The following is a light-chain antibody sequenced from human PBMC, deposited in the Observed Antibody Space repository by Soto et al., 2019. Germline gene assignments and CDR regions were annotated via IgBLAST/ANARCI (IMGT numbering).Light chain of an antibody. J-gene: IGKJ1*01. CDR1: QSVSSTY. Sequence: EIVLTQSPGTLSLSPGERATLSCRASQSVSSTYLAWYQQNPGQAPRLLIYGASSRATGIQDRFSGSGSGTDFTLTISRLEPEDFEVYYCQQYGSAPWTFGKGNKVEI. CDR3: QQYGSAPWT. V-gene: IGKV3-20*01. CDR2: GAS.